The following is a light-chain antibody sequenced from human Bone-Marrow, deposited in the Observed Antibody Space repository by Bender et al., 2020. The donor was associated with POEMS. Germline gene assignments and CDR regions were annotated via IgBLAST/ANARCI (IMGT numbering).Light chain of an antibody. V-gene: IGLV3-21*01. CDR2: DDR. J-gene: IGLJ1*01. Sequence: SSALTQPPSVSVAPGRTATITCEGFNIGSKSVHWYQQKAGQAPVLVIYDDRDRPSGIPERFAGSNSGNTATLTISRVEAGDEADYYCQVWGSSSNHFYVFGSGTKLTVL. CDR1: NIGSKS. CDR3: QVWGSSSNHFYV.